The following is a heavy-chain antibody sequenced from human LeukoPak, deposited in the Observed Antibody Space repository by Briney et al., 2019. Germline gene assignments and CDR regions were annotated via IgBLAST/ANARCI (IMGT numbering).Heavy chain of an antibody. CDR2: IDPEDGKT. Sequence: GATVKISCKTSGYTFTDYYMHWVRQAPGKGLEWMGRIDPEDGKTIYAEKFQGRVTMTTDTSTSTAYMELSRLRSDDTAVYYCARFPRYSGSHAPGVYDYWGQGTLVTVSS. D-gene: IGHD1-26*01. CDR3: ARFPRYSGSHAPGVYDY. J-gene: IGHJ4*02. V-gene: IGHV1-69-2*01. CDR1: GYTFTDYY.